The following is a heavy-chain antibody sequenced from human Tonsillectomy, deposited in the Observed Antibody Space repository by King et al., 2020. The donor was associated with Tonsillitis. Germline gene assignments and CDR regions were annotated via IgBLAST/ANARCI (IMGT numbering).Heavy chain of an antibody. Sequence: QLQESGPGLVKPSETLSLTCTVSGGSINNYYWSWIRQPPGKGLEWIGSISYSGSTNYNPSLRSRVTISVDTSKNQFPLKLSSVNATDTAVYYCARQGDNWGSTLLTRHYFDYWGQGTLVTASS. CDR1: GGSINNYY. V-gene: IGHV4-59*08. D-gene: IGHD3-16*01. CDR3: ARQGDNWGSTLLTRHYFDY. J-gene: IGHJ4*02. CDR2: ISYSGST.